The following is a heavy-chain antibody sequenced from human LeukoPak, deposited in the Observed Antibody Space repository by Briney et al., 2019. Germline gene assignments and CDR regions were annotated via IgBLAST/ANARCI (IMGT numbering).Heavy chain of an antibody. J-gene: IGHJ4*02. CDR3: ARDGSGSYTLAYYFDY. Sequence: GGSLRLSCAASGFTFSSYGMHWVRQAPGKGLEWVAVIWYDGSNKYYADSVKGRFTISRDNSKNTLYLQMNSLRAEDTAVYYCARDGSGSYTLAYYFDYWGQGTLVTVSS. V-gene: IGHV3-33*01. CDR1: GFTFSSYG. CDR2: IWYDGSNK. D-gene: IGHD1-26*01.